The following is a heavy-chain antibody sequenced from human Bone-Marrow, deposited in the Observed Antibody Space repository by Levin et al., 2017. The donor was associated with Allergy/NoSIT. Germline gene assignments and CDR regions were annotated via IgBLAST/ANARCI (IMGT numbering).Heavy chain of an antibody. CDR2: IYYRGNT. Sequence: SQTLSLTCTVSGDSMTSFYWNWIRQSAEKGLEWIGRIYYRGNTNYNPSLHSRVTISVDTSQNQFSLKLTSVTAADTAVYFCARDPGYYGSGDLGFDIWGQGTKVTVSS. D-gene: IGHD3-10*01. V-gene: IGHV4-4*07. CDR1: GDSMTSFY. J-gene: IGHJ3*02. CDR3: ARDPGYYGSGDLGFDI.